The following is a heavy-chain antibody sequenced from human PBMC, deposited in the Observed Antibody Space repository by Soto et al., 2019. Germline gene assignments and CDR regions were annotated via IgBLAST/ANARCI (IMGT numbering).Heavy chain of an antibody. V-gene: IGHV1-18*01. CDR2: ISAYDDNT. D-gene: IGHD3-22*01. Sequence: ASVKVSCKASGYRFTSYGISWVRQAPGQGLEWLGWISAYDDNTKYARTLQGRVSMSTDTSTNTAYMELRSLRSDDTAMYYCARGGYYDSSGSRNYHYYGMNVWGQGTTVTVSS. CDR1: GYRFTSYG. J-gene: IGHJ6*02. CDR3: ARGGYYDSSGSRNYHYYGMNV.